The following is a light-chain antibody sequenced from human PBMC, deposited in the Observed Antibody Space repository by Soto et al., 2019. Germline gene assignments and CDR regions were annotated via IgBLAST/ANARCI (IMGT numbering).Light chain of an antibody. Sequence: EIVLTQSPGTLSLSPGERATLSCRASQSVSSNYLAWYQQKPGQAPRLLIYAASSRATGIPDRVSGSGSGTDFILTINRLEPEDFPVYYCQQYGSSPLTLGPGTKVDIK. J-gene: IGKJ3*01. V-gene: IGKV3-20*01. CDR2: AAS. CDR3: QQYGSSPLT. CDR1: QSVSSNY.